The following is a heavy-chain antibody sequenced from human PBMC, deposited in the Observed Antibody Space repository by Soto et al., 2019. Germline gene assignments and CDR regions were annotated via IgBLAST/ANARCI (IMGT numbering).Heavy chain of an antibody. J-gene: IGHJ4*02. CDR1: GGSITSGGYY. CDR3: ARKQAGYFYGIDY. CDR2: IYDSGST. Sequence: SETLSLTCTVSGGSITSGGYYWSWIRQHPGKGLEWLGYIYDSGSTFYNPSPKSRITLSVDTSKNQFSLKLSSATVADTAVYFCARKQAGYFYGIDYWGQGTLVTVSS. D-gene: IGHD3-10*01. V-gene: IGHV4-31*03.